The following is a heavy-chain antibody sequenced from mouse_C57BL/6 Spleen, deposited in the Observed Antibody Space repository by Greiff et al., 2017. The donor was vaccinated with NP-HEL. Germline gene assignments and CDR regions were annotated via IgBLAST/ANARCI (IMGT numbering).Heavy chain of an antibody. D-gene: IGHD2-4*01. V-gene: IGHV1-54*01. CDR2: INPGSGGT. Sequence: QVQLQQSGAELVRPGTSVKVSCKASGYAFTNYLIEWVKQRPGQGLEWIGVINPGSGGTNYNEKFKGKATLTADKSSSTAYMQLSSLTSEDSAVYFCARDYDYPFADWGQGTLVTVAA. J-gene: IGHJ3*01. CDR3: ARDYDYPFAD. CDR1: GYAFTNYL.